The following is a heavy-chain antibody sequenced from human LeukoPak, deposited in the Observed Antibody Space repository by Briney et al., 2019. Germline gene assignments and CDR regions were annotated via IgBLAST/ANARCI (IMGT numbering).Heavy chain of an antibody. J-gene: IGHJ6*02. CDR2: IYYSGST. V-gene: IGHV4-59*01. Sequence: SETLSLTCTVSGGSISSYNWSWIRQPPGKGLEWIGYIYYSGSTNYNPSLKSRVTISVDTSKNQFSLKLSSVTAADTAVYYCARGRYDFWSGYYTAYYGMDVWGQGTTVTVSS. D-gene: IGHD3-3*01. CDR3: ARGRYDFWSGYYTAYYGMDV. CDR1: GGSISSYN.